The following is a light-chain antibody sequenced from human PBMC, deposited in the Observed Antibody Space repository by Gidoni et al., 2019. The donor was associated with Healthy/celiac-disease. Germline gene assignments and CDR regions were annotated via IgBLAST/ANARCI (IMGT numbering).Light chain of an antibody. CDR3: QQYGSSPWT. Sequence: EIVLTQSPGTLSLSPGERATLSCRASQSVSSSYVAWYQQKPGQAPSLLIYGASSRATGIPDRFSGSGSGTDFTLTISRLVPEDFAVYYCQQYGSSPWTFGQGTKVEIK. J-gene: IGKJ1*01. V-gene: IGKV3-20*01. CDR1: QSVSSSY. CDR2: GAS.